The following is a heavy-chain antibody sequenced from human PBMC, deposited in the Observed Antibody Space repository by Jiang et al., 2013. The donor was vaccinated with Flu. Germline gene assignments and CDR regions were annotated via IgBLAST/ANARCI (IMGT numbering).Heavy chain of an antibody. CDR3: ARLMGEY. CDR1: GGSFSGYY. V-gene: IGHV4-34*01. J-gene: IGHJ4*02. CDR2: INHSGST. Sequence: GGSFSGYYWSWIRQPPGKGLEWIGEINHSGSTNYNPSLKSRVTISVDTSKNQFSLKLSSVTAADTAVYYCARLMGEYWGQGTLVTVSS. D-gene: IGHD3-16*01.